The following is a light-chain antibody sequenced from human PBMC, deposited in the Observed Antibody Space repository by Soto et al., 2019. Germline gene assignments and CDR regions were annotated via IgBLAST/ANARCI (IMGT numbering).Light chain of an antibody. CDR3: SSNTSGSTRV. CDR1: SSDVGGYDY. V-gene: IGLV2-14*01. Sequence: QSALAQPASVSGSPGQSIAISCTGTSSDVGGYDYVSWYQQHPDKAPKLMIYEVTKRPSGVSNRFSGSKSGNTASLTISGLQPEDEDDYYCSSNTSGSTRVFGSGTKVTVL. J-gene: IGLJ1*01. CDR2: EVT.